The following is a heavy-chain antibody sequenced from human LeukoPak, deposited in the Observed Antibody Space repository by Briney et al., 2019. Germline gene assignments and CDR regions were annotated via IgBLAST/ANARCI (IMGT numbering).Heavy chain of an antibody. CDR1: GYTFTSYD. Sequence: ASVKVSCKASGYTFTSYDINWVRQATGQGLEWMGWMNPNSGNTAYAQKFQGRVTMTRNTSISTAYMELSSLRSEDTAVYYCAIPVEAPRHRGVKLALPFDDWGQGTLVTVSS. CDR2: MNPNSGNT. CDR3: AIPVEAPRHRGVKLALPFDD. J-gene: IGHJ4*02. V-gene: IGHV1-8*01. D-gene: IGHD6-13*01.